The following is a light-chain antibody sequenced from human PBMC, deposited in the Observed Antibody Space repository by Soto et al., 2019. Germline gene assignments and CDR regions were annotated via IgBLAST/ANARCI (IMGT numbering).Light chain of an antibody. J-gene: IGKJ4*01. V-gene: IGKV1-17*01. Sequence: DLPMTQSPSSLSASVGDRVTITCRASPGIRNDLAWYQQKPGKAPKCLIYAASTLQTAVPSRFSGSGFGTEFTLTISSLQPEDFATYYCLQHNSYPLTFGGGTKVEIK. CDR2: AAS. CDR1: PGIRND. CDR3: LQHNSYPLT.